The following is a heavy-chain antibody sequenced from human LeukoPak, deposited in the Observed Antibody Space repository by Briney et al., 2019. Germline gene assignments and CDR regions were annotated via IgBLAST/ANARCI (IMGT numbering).Heavy chain of an antibody. CDR1: GGSLSSSTYY. Sequence: SETLSLTCTVSGGSLSSSTYYWGWIRQFPGKGLEWIGSVYSSGSTYYNPSLNGRVTISVDTSKNQFSLNLYAVTAADTAVYYCASYSGSGSEKDFWGQGTLVTVSS. V-gene: IGHV4-39*01. CDR2: VYSSGST. D-gene: IGHD3-10*01. J-gene: IGHJ4*02. CDR3: ASYSGSGSEKDF.